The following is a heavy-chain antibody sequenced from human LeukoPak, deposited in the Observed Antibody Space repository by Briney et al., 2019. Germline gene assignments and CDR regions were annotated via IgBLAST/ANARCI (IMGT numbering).Heavy chain of an antibody. V-gene: IGHV5-51*01. CDR1: GYSFTSYW. CDR3: ARRMNYDILTGKYYFDY. Sequence: PGESLKISCKGSGYSFTSYWIGWVRQMPGKGLEWMGIIYPGDSDTRYSPSFQGQVTMSADKSISTAYLQWSSLKASDSAMYYCARRMNYDILTGKYYFDYWGQGTLVTVSS. D-gene: IGHD3-9*01. J-gene: IGHJ4*02. CDR2: IYPGDSDT.